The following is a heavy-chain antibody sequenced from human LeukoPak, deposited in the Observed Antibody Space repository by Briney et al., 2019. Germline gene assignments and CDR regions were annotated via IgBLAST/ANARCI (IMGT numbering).Heavy chain of an antibody. Sequence: GGSLRLSFSSSGFTFNEYAMPCVRQAPGKGLESVSGIGSLGGSRYYAESVKGRFTISRDNSKNTVYLQMSSLRIEDTAVYYSVNYSDTPMGPYDNWGQGTRVTVSS. CDR1: GFTFNEYA. CDR3: VNYSDTPMGPYDN. J-gene: IGHJ4*02. V-gene: IGHV3-64D*08. D-gene: IGHD5-18*01. CDR2: IGSLGGSR.